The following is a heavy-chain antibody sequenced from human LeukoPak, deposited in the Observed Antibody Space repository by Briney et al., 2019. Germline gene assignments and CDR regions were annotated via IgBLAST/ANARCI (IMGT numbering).Heavy chain of an antibody. D-gene: IGHD5-18*01. V-gene: IGHV3-15*01. CDR2: IKSRADGGTI. Sequence: PGGSLRLSCEAAGFTFSDAWMSWVRQAPGKGLEWVGRIKSRADGGTIDYAVLVKGRFIISRDDSRNTLYLQMNSLKIEDTAMYYCTTLRLTAFDCWGQGTRVSVSS. CDR1: GFTFSDAW. CDR3: TTLRLTAFDC. J-gene: IGHJ4*02.